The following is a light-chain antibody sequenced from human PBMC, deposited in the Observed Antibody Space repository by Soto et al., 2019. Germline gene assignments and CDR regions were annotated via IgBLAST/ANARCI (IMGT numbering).Light chain of an antibody. CDR2: GAS. V-gene: IGKV3-15*01. CDR3: QQYNNWPRL. Sequence: EIVMTQSPVTLSVSPGERATLSCRASQSVGSNLAWYQQKPGQPPRLLIYGASTRATGVPARFSGSGSGTEFTLTITSLQSEDFAVYYCQQYNNWPRLFGQGTRVEMK. J-gene: IGKJ1*01. CDR1: QSVGSN.